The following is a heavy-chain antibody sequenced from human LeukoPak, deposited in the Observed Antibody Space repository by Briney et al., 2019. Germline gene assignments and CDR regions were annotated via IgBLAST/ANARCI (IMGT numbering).Heavy chain of an antibody. V-gene: IGHV4-39*01. J-gene: IGHJ3*02. CDR1: GGSISSGSYY. D-gene: IGHD3-22*01. Sequence: PSETLSLTCTVSGGSISSGSYYWSWIRQPAGKGLEWIGSIYYSGSTYYNPSLKSRVTISVDTSKNQFSLKLSSVTAADTAVYYCARPIPRFRFTMIVVGSFDAFDIWGQGTMVTVSS. CDR2: IYYSGST. CDR3: ARPIPRFRFTMIVVGSFDAFDI.